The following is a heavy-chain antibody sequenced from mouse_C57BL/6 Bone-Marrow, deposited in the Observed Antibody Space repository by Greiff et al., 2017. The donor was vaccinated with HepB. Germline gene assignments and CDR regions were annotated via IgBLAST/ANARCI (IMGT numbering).Heavy chain of an antibody. CDR2: IRNKANNHAT. D-gene: IGHD1-1*01. Sequence: EVKLVESGGGLVQPGGSMKLSCAASGFTFSDAWMDWVRQSPEKGLEWVAEIRNKANNHATYYAESVKGRFTISRDDSKSSVYLQMNSLRAEDTGIYYCTSPYYYGPYWYFDVWGTGTTVTVSS. CDR3: TSPYYYGPYWYFDV. V-gene: IGHV6-6*01. CDR1: GFTFSDAW. J-gene: IGHJ1*03.